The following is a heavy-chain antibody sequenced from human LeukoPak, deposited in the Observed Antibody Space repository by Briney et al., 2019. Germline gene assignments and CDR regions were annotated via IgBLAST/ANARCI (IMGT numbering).Heavy chain of an antibody. CDR1: GGSISSSSYY. Sequence: SETLSLTCTVSGGSISSSSYYWGWIRQPPGKGLEWIGSIYYSGSTYYNPSLKSRVTISVDTSKNQFSLKLSSVTAADTAVYYCARVSCSGGSCYSIPFFDYWGQGTLVTVSS. CDR3: ARVSCSGGSCYSIPFFDY. CDR2: IYYSGST. J-gene: IGHJ4*02. D-gene: IGHD2-15*01. V-gene: IGHV4-39*07.